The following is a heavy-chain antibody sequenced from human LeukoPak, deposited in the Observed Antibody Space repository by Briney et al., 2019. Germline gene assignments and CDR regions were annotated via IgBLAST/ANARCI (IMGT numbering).Heavy chain of an antibody. V-gene: IGHV3-53*01. Sequence: GGSLRLSCAASGVTVSSNYMSWVRQAPGKGLEWVSVIYSGGSTYYADSVKGRFTISRDNSKNTLYLQMNSLRAEDTAVYYCAREVVGALGYWGQGTLVTVSS. J-gene: IGHJ4*02. CDR3: AREVVGALGY. CDR2: IYSGGST. CDR1: GVTVSSNY. D-gene: IGHD1-26*01.